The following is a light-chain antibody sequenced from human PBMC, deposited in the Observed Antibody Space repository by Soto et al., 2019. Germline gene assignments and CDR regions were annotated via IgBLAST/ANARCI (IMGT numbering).Light chain of an antibody. CDR2: KAS. V-gene: IGKV1-5*03. J-gene: IGKJ1*01. CDR3: QQYNIYWT. Sequence: DIQMTQSPSTLSASVGDRVSITCRASQSIGTWLAWYQQKPGKAPKLLISKASSLESGVPSRFSGSGSGTEFTLTSSSLQPDDFATYYCQQYNIYWTFGQGTKVEIK. CDR1: QSIGTW.